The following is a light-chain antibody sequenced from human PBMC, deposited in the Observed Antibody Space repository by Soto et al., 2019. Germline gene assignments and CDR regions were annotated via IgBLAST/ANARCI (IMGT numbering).Light chain of an antibody. CDR1: SSNIGAGYD. J-gene: IGLJ2*01. CDR2: GNS. V-gene: IGLV1-40*01. Sequence: QSVLTQPPSVSGAPGQRVTISCTGSSSNIGAGYDVHWYQQLPGTAPKLLMYGNSNRPSGVPDRFSGSKSGTSASLAITGLQAEDEADYYCQSYDTSLSVVFGGGTQLTVL. CDR3: QSYDTSLSVV.